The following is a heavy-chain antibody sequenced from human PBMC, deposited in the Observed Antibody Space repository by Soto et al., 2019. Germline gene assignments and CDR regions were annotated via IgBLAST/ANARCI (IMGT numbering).Heavy chain of an antibody. Sequence: QVQLQQWGAGLLKPSETLSLTCAVYGGSFSGYYWSWIRQPPGKGLEWIGDINHSGSTNYNPSLNSRVAMSVDTTNDHDSMQPGSVPAARMGVDYCAMADRQRWQDPYAFDIWGQGTMVTVSS. D-gene: IGHD5-18*01. V-gene: IGHV4-34*01. J-gene: IGHJ3*02. CDR1: GGSFSGYY. CDR2: INHSGST. CDR3: AMADRQRWQDPYAFDI.